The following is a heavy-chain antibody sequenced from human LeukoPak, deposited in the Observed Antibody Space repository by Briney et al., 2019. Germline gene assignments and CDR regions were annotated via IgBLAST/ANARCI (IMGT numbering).Heavy chain of an antibody. CDR2: ISAYNGNT. CDR1: GYTFTSYG. J-gene: IGHJ4*02. CDR3: ARDVLRYFDWLPYFDY. Sequence: ASVKVSCKASGYTFTSYGTSWVRQAPGQGLEWMGWISAYNGNTNYAQKLQGRVTMTTDTSTSTAYMELRSLRSDDTAVYYCARDVLRYFDWLPYFDYWGQGTLVTVSS. D-gene: IGHD3-9*01. V-gene: IGHV1-18*01.